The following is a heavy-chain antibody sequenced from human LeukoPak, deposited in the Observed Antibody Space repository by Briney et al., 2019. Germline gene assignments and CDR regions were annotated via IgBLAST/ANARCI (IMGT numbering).Heavy chain of an antibody. D-gene: IGHD3-10*01. J-gene: IGHJ3*02. CDR2: INPNSGGT. CDR1: GYTFTGYY. Sequence: ASVKVSCKASGYTFTGYYMHWVRQAPGQGLEWMGWINPNSGGTNYAQKFQGRVTMTRDTSISTAYMELSRLRSDDTAAYYCAREYGSGREDAFDIWGQGTMVTVSS. V-gene: IGHV1-2*02. CDR3: AREYGSGREDAFDI.